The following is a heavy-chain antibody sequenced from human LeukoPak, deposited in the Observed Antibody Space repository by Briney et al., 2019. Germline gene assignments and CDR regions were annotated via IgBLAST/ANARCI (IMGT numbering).Heavy chain of an antibody. CDR3: ARDSGIAAAPDY. D-gene: IGHD6-13*01. Sequence: GGSLRLSCTTSGFSFSGYWMHWVRQAPGKGLVWVSRINSDGSSTSYADSVKGRFTISRDNAKNTLYLQMNSLRAEDTAVYYCARDSGIAAAPDYWGQGTLVTVSS. J-gene: IGHJ4*02. CDR2: INSDGSST. V-gene: IGHV3-74*01. CDR1: GFSFSGYW.